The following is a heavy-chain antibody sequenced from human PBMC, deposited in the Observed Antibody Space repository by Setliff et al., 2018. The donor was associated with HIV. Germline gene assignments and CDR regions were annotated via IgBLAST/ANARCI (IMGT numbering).Heavy chain of an antibody. V-gene: IGHV4-34*01. CDR3: ARADSGYDLGELYYFDS. CDR2: INHSGST. J-gene: IGHJ4*02. Sequence: SETLSLTCAVYGGSFNGYSWTWIRQPPGKGLEWIGGINHSGSTNYNPSLKSRVTVSVDTSKNQFYLQLTSVTAADTAVYYCARADSGYDLGELYYFDSWGQGTLVTVSS. D-gene: IGHD5-12*01. CDR1: GGSFNGYS.